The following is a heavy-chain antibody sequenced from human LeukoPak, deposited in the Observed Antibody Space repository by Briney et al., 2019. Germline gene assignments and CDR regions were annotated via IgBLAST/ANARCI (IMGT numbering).Heavy chain of an antibody. J-gene: IGHJ5*01. D-gene: IGHD3-22*01. CDR1: GASMSSSSYS. CDR2: IYYSGST. V-gene: IGHV4-39*01. Sequence: SETLSLTCTVSGASMSSSSYSWGWIRQPPGKGLERIGSIYYSGSTYYNPSLKSRVTISVDTSKNQFSLKLSSVTAADTAVYYCASPDQYCDINSWGHGTLVTVSS. CDR3: ASPDQYCDINS.